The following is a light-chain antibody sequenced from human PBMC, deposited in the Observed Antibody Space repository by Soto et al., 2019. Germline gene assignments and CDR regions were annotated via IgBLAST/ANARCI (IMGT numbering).Light chain of an antibody. CDR2: DAS. J-gene: IGKJ4*01. CDR3: AQRSNGAPT. Sequence: LRQSLATLRLSPEERSTLSCRASQSVSRYLAWYQQKPGQAPRLLIYDASNRAIGIPARFSGSGSGTDIPLTICSLELRDFEVYYTAQRSNGAPTSGGGTKVDIK. CDR1: QSVSRY. V-gene: IGKV3-11*01.